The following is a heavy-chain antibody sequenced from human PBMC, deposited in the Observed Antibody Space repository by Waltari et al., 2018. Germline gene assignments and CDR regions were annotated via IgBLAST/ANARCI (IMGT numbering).Heavy chain of an antibody. Sequence: EVQLVESGGGLIQPGGSLRLSCAASGFTVSSNYMSWVRQAPGKGLEWVSIIDSGGNTYYADSVKGRFTISRDDSMNTVYVQMNSLRAEDTAVYYCAKDGIYDILTGYYRSTYNWFDPWGQGTLVTVSS. D-gene: IGHD3-9*01. CDR2: IDSGGNT. CDR3: AKDGIYDILTGYYRSTYNWFDP. J-gene: IGHJ5*02. V-gene: IGHV3-53*01. CDR1: GFTVSSNY.